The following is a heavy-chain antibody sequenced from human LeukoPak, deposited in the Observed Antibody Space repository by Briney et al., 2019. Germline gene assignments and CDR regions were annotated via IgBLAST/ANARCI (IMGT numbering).Heavy chain of an antibody. J-gene: IGHJ3*02. D-gene: IGHD2-15*01. V-gene: IGHV3-20*04. CDR2: VNWNGGST. Sequence: PGGSLRLSCAASGFTFDDYGMSWVRQAPGKGLEWISGVNWNGGSTGYADSVKGRFTISRDNAKNSLYLQVNSLRAEDTALYYCAKGGCSGGSCEGPDIWGQGTMVTVSS. CDR1: GFTFDDYG. CDR3: AKGGCSGGSCEGPDI.